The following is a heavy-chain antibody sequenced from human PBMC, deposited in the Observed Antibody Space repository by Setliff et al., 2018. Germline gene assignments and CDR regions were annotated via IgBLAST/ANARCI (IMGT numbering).Heavy chain of an antibody. Sequence: ASVKVSCKASGYTFTGYFIHWLRQAPGQGLEWLGWINPNKDVTKYAQKFQDRILMTKDTSLNTVYMELRSLRSDDTALYYCARDGSAFFYEHWGQGSPVTVSS. CDR1: GYTFTGYF. CDR2: INPNKDVT. J-gene: IGHJ4*02. CDR3: ARDGSAFFYEH. V-gene: IGHV1-2*02. D-gene: IGHD1-26*01.